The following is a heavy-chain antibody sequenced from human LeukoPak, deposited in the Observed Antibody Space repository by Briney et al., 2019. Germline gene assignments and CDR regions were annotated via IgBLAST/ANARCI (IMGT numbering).Heavy chain of an antibody. V-gene: IGHV3-21*01. CDR3: ARSESTVTTEYFDL. Sequence: PGGSLRLSCAASGFTFSSHTMNWVRQAPGKGLEWVSSISSRSGYINYVDSVRGRFTISRDNAKNSLYVQMSSLRAEDTAVYYCARSESTVTTEYFDLWGRGTLVTVSS. CDR1: GFTFSSHT. J-gene: IGHJ2*01. D-gene: IGHD4-17*01. CDR2: ISSRSGYI.